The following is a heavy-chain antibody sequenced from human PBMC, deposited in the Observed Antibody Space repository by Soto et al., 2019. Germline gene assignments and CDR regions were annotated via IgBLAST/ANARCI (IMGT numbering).Heavy chain of an antibody. D-gene: IGHD3-16*01. CDR1: GGPFGSSA. J-gene: IGHJ3*01. CDR2: IIPVFDKA. V-gene: IGHV1-69*01. Sequence: QVQLVQSGADVKKPGSSVKVSCKTSGGPFGSSAISWVRQAPAQGLEWMGEIIPVFDKANYAQNFQGRLTITADEPTGTVFMQLSSLRSEDKSVYFGARLRRDWGDAFDLWGLGTFVTVSS. CDR3: ARLRRDWGDAFDL.